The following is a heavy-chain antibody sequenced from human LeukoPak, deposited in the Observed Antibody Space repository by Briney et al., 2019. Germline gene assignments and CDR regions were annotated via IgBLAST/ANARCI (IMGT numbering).Heavy chain of an antibody. D-gene: IGHD1-26*01. Sequence: ASVKVSCKASGYSFTGYYIHWVRQAPRQGLEWMGWISPNSGGTNYAQKFQGRVTMTRDTSISTAYMELRGLRSDDTAVYYCARESSGGYPDYWGQGTLVSVSA. CDR3: ARESSGGYPDY. J-gene: IGHJ4*02. CDR1: GYSFTGYY. V-gene: IGHV1-2*02. CDR2: ISPNSGGT.